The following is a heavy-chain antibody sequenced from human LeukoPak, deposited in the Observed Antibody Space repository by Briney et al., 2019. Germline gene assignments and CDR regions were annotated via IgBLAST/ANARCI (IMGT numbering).Heavy chain of an antibody. CDR1: GFIFSNYS. J-gene: IGHJ3*02. Sequence: PGGSLRLSCAASGFIFSNYSMNWVRQAPGKGLEWVSYISSSSSSIYYADSVKGRFTISRDNAKRSLYLQMNSLRAEDTAVYYCARSETLSPFDIWGPGTMVTVSS. CDR2: ISSSSSSI. V-gene: IGHV3-48*04. CDR3: ARSETLSPFDI.